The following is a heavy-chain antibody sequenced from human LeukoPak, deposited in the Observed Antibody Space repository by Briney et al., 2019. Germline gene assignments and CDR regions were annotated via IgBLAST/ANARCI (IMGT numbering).Heavy chain of an antibody. D-gene: IGHD2-21*01. CDR1: GFTFSNFD. V-gene: IGHV3-23*01. CDR2: ISISGGST. J-gene: IGHJ4*02. Sequence: GGSLRLSCVASGFTFSNFDMRWVRQAPGKGLDWVLAISISGGSTYYAGSVKGRFTISRDNSKNTLYLHMNSLRAEDTALYSCAKGINCDLPFDYWGQGTLVTVSS. CDR3: AKGINCDLPFDY.